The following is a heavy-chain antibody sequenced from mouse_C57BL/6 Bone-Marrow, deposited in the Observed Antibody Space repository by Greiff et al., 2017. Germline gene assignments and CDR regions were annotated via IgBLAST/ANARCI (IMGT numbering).Heavy chain of an antibody. CDR3: ARKGEGLTGDY. Sequence: QVQLQQPGAELVRPGTSVKLSCKASGYTFTSYWMHWVKQRPGQGLEWIGVIDPSDSYTNYNQKFKGKATLTVDTSSSTAYMQLSSLTSEDSAVYYCARKGEGLTGDYWGQGTTRTVSS. CDR2: IDPSDSYT. D-gene: IGHD4-1*01. J-gene: IGHJ2*01. CDR1: GYTFTSYW. V-gene: IGHV1-59*01.